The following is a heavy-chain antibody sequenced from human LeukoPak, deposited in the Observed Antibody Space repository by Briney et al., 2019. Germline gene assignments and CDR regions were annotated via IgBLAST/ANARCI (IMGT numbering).Heavy chain of an antibody. D-gene: IGHD3-22*01. J-gene: IGHJ3*01. Sequence: SETLSLTCSVSAGSISATTYYWGWVRQPPGQGLEWIGSIYYNGNTNYNPSLKSRATISVDTSKNQFSLKLSSMTAADTAVYYCARHQWLSEDVSNDWGQGKTVTVSS. CDR1: AGSISATTYY. V-gene: IGHV4-39*01. CDR2: IYYNGNT. CDR3: ARHQWLSEDVSND.